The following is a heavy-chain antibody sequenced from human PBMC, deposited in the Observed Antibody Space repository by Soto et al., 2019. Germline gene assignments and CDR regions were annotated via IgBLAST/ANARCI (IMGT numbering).Heavy chain of an antibody. CDR2: INSDGRST. CDR1: GFTFSSYW. V-gene: IGHV3-74*01. CDR3: ARAAGCSGGSCYDAWYYYYMDV. Sequence: GGSLRLSCAASGFTFSSYWMHWVRQAPGKGLVWVSRINSDGRSTSYADSVKGRFTISRDNAKNTLYLQMNSLRAEDTAVYYCARAAGCSGGSCYDAWYYYYMDVWGKGTTVTVSS. J-gene: IGHJ6*03. D-gene: IGHD2-15*01.